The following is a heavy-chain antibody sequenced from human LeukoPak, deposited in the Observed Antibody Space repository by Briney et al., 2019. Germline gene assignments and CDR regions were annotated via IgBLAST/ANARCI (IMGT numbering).Heavy chain of an antibody. CDR1: GGSVSSGSYY. CDR3: ARDHSSGTGASYYYYYYGMDV. D-gene: IGHD6-19*01. Sequence: SETLSLTCTVSGGSVSSGSYYWSWIRQPPGKGLEWIGYIYYSGSTNYNPSLKSRVTISVDTSKNQFSLKLSSVTAADTAVYYCARDHSSGTGASYYYYYYGMDVWGQGTTVTVSS. CDR2: IYYSGST. V-gene: IGHV4-61*01. J-gene: IGHJ6*02.